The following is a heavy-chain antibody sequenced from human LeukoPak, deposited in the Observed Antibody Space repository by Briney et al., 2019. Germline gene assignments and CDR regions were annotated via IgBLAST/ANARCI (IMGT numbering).Heavy chain of an antibody. CDR1: GASISSYY. CDR2: IYTSGST. J-gene: IGHJ3*02. CDR3: ATDYGGGDCYSRGNRPRGAFDI. D-gene: IGHD2-21*02. V-gene: IGHV4-4*07. Sequence: SETLSLTCSVSGASISSYYWSWIRQPAGKGLEWIGRIYTSGSTNYNPSLKSRVTMSVDTSKNQFSLKLSSVTAADTAVYYCATDYGGGDCYSRGNRPRGAFDIWGQGTMVTVSS.